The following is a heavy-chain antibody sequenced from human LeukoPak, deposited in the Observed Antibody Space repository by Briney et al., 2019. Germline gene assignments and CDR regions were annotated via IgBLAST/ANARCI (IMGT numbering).Heavy chain of an antibody. D-gene: IGHD6-19*01. CDR2: ISGSGGST. Sequence: GGSLRLSCAASGFTFSSYAMRWVRQAPGKGLDWVSAISGSGGSTYYADSVKGRFTISRDNSKNPLYLQMNSLRAEDTAVYYCAKASYSSGWYGNFDYWGQGTLVTVSS. CDR1: GFTFSSYA. V-gene: IGHV3-23*01. CDR3: AKASYSSGWYGNFDY. J-gene: IGHJ4*02.